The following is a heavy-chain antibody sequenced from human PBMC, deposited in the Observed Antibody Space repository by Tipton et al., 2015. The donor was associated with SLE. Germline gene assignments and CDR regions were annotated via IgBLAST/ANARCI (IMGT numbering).Heavy chain of an antibody. Sequence: QLVQSGAEVKKPGASVKVSCKASGYSFTGYYLHWVRQAPGQGLEWMGWINPYSGDTNYAQNFQGRVTLTRDTSISTAYMELSSLRSDDTAVFFCARDSHLLTAIGIAAGGTSPGAVDYWGQGTLVTVSS. D-gene: IGHD6-13*01. CDR1: GYSFTGYY. CDR2: INPYSGDT. CDR3: ARDSHLLTAIGIAAGGTSPGAVDY. V-gene: IGHV1-2*02. J-gene: IGHJ4*02.